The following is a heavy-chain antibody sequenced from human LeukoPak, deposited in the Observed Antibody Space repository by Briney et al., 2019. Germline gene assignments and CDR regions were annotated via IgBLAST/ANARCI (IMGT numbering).Heavy chain of an antibody. J-gene: IGHJ5*02. V-gene: IGHV4-34*01. D-gene: IGHD3-9*01. CDR3: ARDQSDILTGYYPSNWFDP. CDR2: INHSGST. Sequence: SETLSLTCAVYGGSFSGYYWSWIRQPPGKGLEWIGEINHSGSTNYNPSLKSRVTISVDTSKNQFSLKLSSVTAADTAVYYCARDQSDILTGYYPSNWFDPWGQGTLVTVSS. CDR1: GGSFSGYY.